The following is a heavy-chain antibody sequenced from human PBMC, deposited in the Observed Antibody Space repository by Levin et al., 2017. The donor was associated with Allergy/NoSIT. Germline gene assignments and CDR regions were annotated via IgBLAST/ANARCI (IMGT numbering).Heavy chain of an antibody. Sequence: GESLKISCAASGFTFSSYSMNWVRQAPGKGLEWVSYISSSSSTIYYADSVKGRFTISRDNAKNSLYLQMNSLRAEDTAVYYCARDRPGSYDSSGYYQGEAFDSWGQGTMVTVSS. CDR2: ISSSSSTI. J-gene: IGHJ3*02. V-gene: IGHV3-48*01. CDR3: ARDRPGSYDSSGYYQGEAFDS. CDR1: GFTFSSYS. D-gene: IGHD3-22*01.